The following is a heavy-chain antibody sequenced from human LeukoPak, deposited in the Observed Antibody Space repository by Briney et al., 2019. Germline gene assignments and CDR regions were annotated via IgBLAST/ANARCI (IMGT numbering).Heavy chain of an antibody. CDR1: GASVSSAC. Sequence: SPSLSLARTVAGASVSSACTGSTRHHARSGLGWIGRLYMSGSTTYNPSLKSRVTISVDKSKNQFSLKLTSVIAADTALYYCARDKAFWSGGFDIWGQGTMVSVSS. CDR3: ARDKAFWSGGFDI. CDR2: LYMSGST. J-gene: IGHJ3*02. V-gene: IGHV4-4*07. D-gene: IGHD3-3*01.